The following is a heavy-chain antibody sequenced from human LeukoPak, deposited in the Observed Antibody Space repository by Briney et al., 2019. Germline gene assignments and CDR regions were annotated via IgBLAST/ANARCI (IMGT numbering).Heavy chain of an antibody. CDR1: GYTFTSYG. V-gene: IGHV1-18*01. Sequence: ASVKVSCKASGYTFTSYGISWVRQAPGQGLEWMGWISAYNGNTNYPQKLQGRVTMTTDTSTSTAYMELRSLRSDDTAVYYCASTANDYGDYWAFDIWGQGTMVTVSS. CDR3: ASTANDYGDYWAFDI. CDR2: ISAYNGNT. J-gene: IGHJ3*02. D-gene: IGHD4-17*01.